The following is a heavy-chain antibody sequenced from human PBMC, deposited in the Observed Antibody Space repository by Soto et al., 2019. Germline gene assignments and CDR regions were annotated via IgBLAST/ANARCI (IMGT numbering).Heavy chain of an antibody. Sequence: SVKVSCKASGYTFTSYTMLWFRQAPGQGLEWMGGIIPIFGTTNYAQKFQDRVTNTADESTSTAYMELSSLRSEDTAVYYCARDEGRSVRMVRGITLYYYGLDVWGQGTTVTVSS. CDR1: GYTFTSYT. D-gene: IGHD3-10*01. CDR2: IIPIFGTT. V-gene: IGHV1-69*13. CDR3: ARDEGRSVRMVRGITLYYYGLDV. J-gene: IGHJ6*02.